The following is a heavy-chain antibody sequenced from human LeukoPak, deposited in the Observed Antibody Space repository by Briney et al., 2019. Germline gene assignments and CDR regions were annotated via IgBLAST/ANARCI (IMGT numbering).Heavy chain of an antibody. D-gene: IGHD3-22*01. Sequence: PSETLSLTCTVSSGSITRHYWTWIRQPPGKGLEWIGYIHYGGSTNYNPSLKSRVTISVDTSKKQFSLNMSSVTPADTALYYCARDSVDESSGYYPSGAFDLWGQGTLVTDSS. CDR1: SGSITRHY. J-gene: IGHJ3*01. V-gene: IGHV4-59*11. CDR3: ARDSVDESSGYYPSGAFDL. CDR2: IHYGGST.